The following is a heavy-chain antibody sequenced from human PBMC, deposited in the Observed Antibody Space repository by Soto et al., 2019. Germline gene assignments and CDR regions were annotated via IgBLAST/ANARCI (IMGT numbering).Heavy chain of an antibody. CDR1: GFTFNTYG. J-gene: IGHJ4*02. CDR3: AKDIVRYTYGACDY. V-gene: IGHV3-30*18. D-gene: IGHD5-18*01. Sequence: QVQLVESGGAVVQPGKSLRLSCAASGFTFNTYGMYWVRQAPGKGLEWVAAISYDGSNKYHADSVKGRFTISRDNSKNTLYLQMHSLRVEDTAVYYCAKDIVRYTYGACDYWGQGALVTVSS. CDR2: ISYDGSNK.